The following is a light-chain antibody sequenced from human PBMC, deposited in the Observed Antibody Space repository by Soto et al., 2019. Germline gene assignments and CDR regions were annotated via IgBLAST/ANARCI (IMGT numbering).Light chain of an antibody. J-gene: IGKJ1*01. CDR3: QLRYNWPPTWT. CDR1: QSVSSY. CDR2: DAS. Sequence: EIVLTQSTDTLSLSPGERATLSCRASQSVSSYLAWYQQKPGQAPRLLIYDASNRATGIPARFGGSVSGTDSTLTISSLEPEDFAVYYCQLRYNWPPTWTFGQGTKVAIK. V-gene: IGKV3-11*01.